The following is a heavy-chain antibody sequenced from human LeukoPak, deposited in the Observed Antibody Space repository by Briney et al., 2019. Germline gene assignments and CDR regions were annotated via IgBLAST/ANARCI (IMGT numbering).Heavy chain of an antibody. CDR2: IIPILGIA. CDR3: ARRYCSSTSCSDY. CDR1: GGTFSIYA. V-gene: IGHV1-69*04. D-gene: IGHD2-2*01. Sequence: SVKVSFKASGGTFSIYAIRWVRQAPGQGLEWMGRIIPILGIANYAQKFQGRVTITADKSTSTAYMELSSLRSEDTAVYYCARRYCSSTSCSDYWGQGTLVTVSS. J-gene: IGHJ4*02.